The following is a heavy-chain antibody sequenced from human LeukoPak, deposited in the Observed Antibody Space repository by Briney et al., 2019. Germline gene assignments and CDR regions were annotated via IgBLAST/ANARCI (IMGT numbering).Heavy chain of an antibody. V-gene: IGHV4-34*01. CDR3: ASDPYYFDY. Sequence: SETLSLTCAVYGGSFSGYYWSWIRQPPGKGLEWIGEINHSGSTNYNPSLKSRVTISVDTSKNQFSLKPSSVTAADTAVYYCASDPYYFDYWGQGTLVTVSS. CDR1: GGSFSGYY. CDR2: INHSGST. J-gene: IGHJ4*02.